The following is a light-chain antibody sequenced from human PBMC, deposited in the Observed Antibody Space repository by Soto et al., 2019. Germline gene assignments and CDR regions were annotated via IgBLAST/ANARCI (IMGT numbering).Light chain of an antibody. CDR3: QQSYTTPLT. Sequence: DIQMTQSPSSLSASVGDRVTITCRASQSISRSLNWYQQKPGKAPNLLIYGASTLQSGVPSRFSGSGSGTDFTLTINNLQPEDFASFYCQQSYTTPLTFGGGTKVDIK. CDR1: QSISRS. CDR2: GAS. J-gene: IGKJ4*01. V-gene: IGKV1-39*01.